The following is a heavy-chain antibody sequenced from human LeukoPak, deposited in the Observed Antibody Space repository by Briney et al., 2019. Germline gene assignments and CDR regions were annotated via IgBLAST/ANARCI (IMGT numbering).Heavy chain of an antibody. V-gene: IGHV3-66*01. J-gene: IGHJ4*02. CDR3: ARGDTMVRGVIPALDY. Sequence: GGSLRLSCAASGFTVSSNYMSWVRQAPGKGLEWVSVIYSGGSTYYADSVKGRFTISRDNSKNTLYLQMNSLRAGDTAVYYCARGDTMVRGVIPALDYWGQGTLVTVSS. CDR1: GFTVSSNY. D-gene: IGHD3-10*01. CDR2: IYSGGST.